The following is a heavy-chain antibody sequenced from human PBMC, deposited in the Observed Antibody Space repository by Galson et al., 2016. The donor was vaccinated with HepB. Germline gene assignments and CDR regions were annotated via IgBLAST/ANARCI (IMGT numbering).Heavy chain of an antibody. Sequence: SLRLSCAASGFTFSSYSMNWARQAPGKGLEWVSYISSSSSTIYYADSVKGRFTISRDNAKNSLYLQMNSLRDEDTAVYYCARDKKGITIYYYGMDVWGQGTTVTVSS. V-gene: IGHV3-48*02. CDR3: ARDKKGITIYYYGMDV. D-gene: IGHD3-9*01. CDR1: GFTFSSYS. J-gene: IGHJ6*02. CDR2: ISSSSSTI.